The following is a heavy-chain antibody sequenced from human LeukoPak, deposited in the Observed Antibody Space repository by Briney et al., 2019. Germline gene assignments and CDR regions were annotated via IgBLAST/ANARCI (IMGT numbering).Heavy chain of an antibody. J-gene: IGHJ6*03. V-gene: IGHV1-2*02. CDR1: GYTFTGYY. CDR3: AKDGVVVVPAAIQGYYYYMDV. Sequence: ASVKVSCKASGYTFTGYYMHWVRQAPGQGLEWMGWINPNSGGTNYAQKFQGRVTMTRDTSISTAYMELSRLRSDDTAVYYCAKDGVVVVPAAIQGYYYYMDVWGKGTTVTVSS. D-gene: IGHD2-2*02. CDR2: INPNSGGT.